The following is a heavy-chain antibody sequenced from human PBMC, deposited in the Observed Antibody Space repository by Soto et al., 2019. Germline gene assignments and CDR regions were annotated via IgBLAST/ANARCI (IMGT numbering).Heavy chain of an antibody. Sequence: GSLRLSCXASGFNFSNHWMHWVRQRPAEGLVWVSRITSDGKSKAYAESVKGRFAISRDNAKNTLYLQMNGLTAEDTAVYYCARESGDWPLNWFDPWGQGTLVTSPQ. D-gene: IGHD2-21*02. CDR2: ITSDGKSK. CDR1: GFNFSNHW. V-gene: IGHV3-74*01. J-gene: IGHJ5*02. CDR3: ARESGDWPLNWFDP.